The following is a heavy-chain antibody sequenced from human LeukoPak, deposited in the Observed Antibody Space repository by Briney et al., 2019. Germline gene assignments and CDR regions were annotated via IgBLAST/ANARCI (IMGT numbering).Heavy chain of an antibody. CDR1: GFTFSSYA. Sequence: GGSLRLSCAASGFTFSSYAMSWVRQAPGKGLEWVSAISGSGGSTYYADSVKGRFTISRDNSKNTLYLQMNSLRAEDTAVYYCARKLPYSSGWSYFDYWGQGTLVTVSS. CDR2: ISGSGGST. J-gene: IGHJ4*02. CDR3: ARKLPYSSGWSYFDY. V-gene: IGHV3-23*01. D-gene: IGHD6-13*01.